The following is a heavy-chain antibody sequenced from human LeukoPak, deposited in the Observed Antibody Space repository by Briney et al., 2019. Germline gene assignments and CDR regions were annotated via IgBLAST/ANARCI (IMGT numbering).Heavy chain of an antibody. CDR2: IYYSGTT. CDR3: ARGVYIAAAQYGY. J-gene: IGHJ4*02. Sequence: SETLSLTCTVSGGSISSYYWSWIRRPPGKGLEWIGSIYYSGTTNYNPSLKSRVTISVDTSKNQFSLKLSSVTAADTAVYYCARGVYIAAAQYGYWGQGTLVTVSS. CDR1: GGSISSYY. D-gene: IGHD6-13*01. V-gene: IGHV4-59*01.